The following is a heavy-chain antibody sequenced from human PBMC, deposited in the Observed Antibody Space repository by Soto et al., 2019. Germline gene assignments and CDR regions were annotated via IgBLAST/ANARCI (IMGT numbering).Heavy chain of an antibody. CDR2: ISGSGGST. CDR3: ARAPASYSGYDYYYYYMDV. CDR1: GFTFSSYA. Sequence: GGSLRLSCAASGFTFSSYAMSWVRQAPGKGLEWVSAISGSGGSTYYADSVKGRFTISRDNSKNTLYLQMNSLRAEDTAVYYCARAPASYSGYDYYYYYMDVWGKGTTVTVSS. D-gene: IGHD5-12*01. J-gene: IGHJ6*03. V-gene: IGHV3-23*01.